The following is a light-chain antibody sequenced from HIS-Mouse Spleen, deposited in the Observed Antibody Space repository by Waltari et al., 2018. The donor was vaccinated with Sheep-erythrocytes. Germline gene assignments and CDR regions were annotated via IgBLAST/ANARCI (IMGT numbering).Light chain of an antibody. J-gene: IGLJ2*01. CDR3: SSYTSSSTVV. Sequence: QSALTQPASVSGSPGQSITISCTGTSRDVGGSNYVPWYQQHPGKAPKLMIYEVSNRPSGVSNRFSGSKSGNTASLTISGLQAEDEADYYCSSYTSSSTVVFGGGTKLTVL. CDR1: SRDVGGSNY. CDR2: EVS. V-gene: IGLV2-14*01.